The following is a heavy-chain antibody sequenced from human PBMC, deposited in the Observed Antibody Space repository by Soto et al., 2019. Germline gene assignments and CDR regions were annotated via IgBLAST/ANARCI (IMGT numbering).Heavy chain of an antibody. CDR1: GGSISSGGYY. D-gene: IGHD1-26*01. CDR3: ARGGWELPGDNYFDY. CDR2: IYHSGST. V-gene: IGHV4-30-2*01. Sequence: PSETLSLTCTVSGGSISSGGYYWSWIRQHPGKGLEWIGYIYHSGSTYYSPSLKSRVTISVDRSKNQFSLKLSSVTAADTAVYYCARGGWELPGDNYFDYWGQGTLVTVSS. J-gene: IGHJ4*02.